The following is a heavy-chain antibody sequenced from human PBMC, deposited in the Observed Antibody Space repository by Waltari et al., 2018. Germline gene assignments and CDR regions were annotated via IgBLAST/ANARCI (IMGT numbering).Heavy chain of an antibody. Sequence: QVQLVESGGGVVQPGRSLRLSCAASGFTFSSYAMHWVRQAPGKGLEWVAVISDEGSNKYYADSVKGRFTISRDNSKNTLYLQMNSLRAEDTAVYYCARDTGYWGQGTLVTVSS. CDR3: ARDTGY. V-gene: IGHV3-30*01. J-gene: IGHJ4*02. D-gene: IGHD2-8*02. CDR1: GFTFSSYA. CDR2: ISDEGSNK.